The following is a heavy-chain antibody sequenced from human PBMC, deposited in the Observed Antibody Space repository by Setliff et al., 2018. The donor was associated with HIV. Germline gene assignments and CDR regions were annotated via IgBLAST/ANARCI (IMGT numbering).Heavy chain of an antibody. CDR2: INLSSGST. CDR3: ARDPAPSSSASYFQH. CDR1: GYTFTSYY. J-gene: IGHJ1*01. Sequence: ASVKVSCKASGYTFTSYYMHWVRQAPGQGLEWMGIINLSSGSTTYAQKFQGRVTMTRDTSTSTVYMELSSLRSEDTAVYYCARDPAPSSSASYFQHWGQGTPVTVSS. V-gene: IGHV1-46*01. D-gene: IGHD6-6*01.